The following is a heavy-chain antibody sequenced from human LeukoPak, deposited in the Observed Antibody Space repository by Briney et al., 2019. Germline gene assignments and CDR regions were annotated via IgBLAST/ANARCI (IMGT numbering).Heavy chain of an antibody. CDR2: ISGSGGST. CDR3: AKTNDYGDYGTVDY. Sequence: GGSLRLSCAASGFTVSSYAMSWIRQPPGKGLEWVSAISGSGGSTYYADSVKGRFTISRDNSKNTLYLQMNSLRAEDTAVYYCAKTNDYGDYGTVDYWGQGTLVTVSS. D-gene: IGHD4-17*01. J-gene: IGHJ4*02. V-gene: IGHV3-23*01. CDR1: GFTVSSYA.